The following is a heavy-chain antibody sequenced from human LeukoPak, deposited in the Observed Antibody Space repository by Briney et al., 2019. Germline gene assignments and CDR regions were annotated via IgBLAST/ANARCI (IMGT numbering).Heavy chain of an antibody. CDR2: IYTSGSP. Sequence: SETLSLTCSVSGGSISSYYWSWIRQPPGKGLEWIGYIYTSGSPNYNPSLKSRVTMSVDMSRRQFSLMLGSVTAADTAVYYCTRATQRYCSGTTCFPYWFDPWGQGTLVTVSS. J-gene: IGHJ5*02. D-gene: IGHD2-2*01. V-gene: IGHV4-4*09. CDR1: GGSISSYY. CDR3: TRATQRYCSGTTCFPYWFDP.